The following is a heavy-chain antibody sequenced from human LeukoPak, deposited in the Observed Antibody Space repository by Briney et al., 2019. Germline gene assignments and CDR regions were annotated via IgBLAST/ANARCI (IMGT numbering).Heavy chain of an antibody. J-gene: IGHJ6*02. D-gene: IGHD4-17*01. CDR3: ASMTTVTTRSNYYYYYGMDV. Sequence: SVKVSRKASGGTFSSYAISWVRQAPGQGLEWMGRIIPILGIANYAQKFQGRVTITADKSTSTAYMELSSLRSEDTAVYYCASMTTVTTRSNYYYYYGMDVWGQGTTVTVSS. CDR1: GGTFSSYA. V-gene: IGHV1-69*04. CDR2: IIPILGIA.